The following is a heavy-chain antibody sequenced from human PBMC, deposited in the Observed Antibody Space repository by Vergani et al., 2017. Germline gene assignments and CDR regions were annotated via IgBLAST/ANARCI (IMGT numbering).Heavy chain of an antibody. Sequence: QVQLQASGPGRVKPSQTLSLTCTMSGGSISAGYYFWSWIRQPAGKGLEWLGHISASGNASHSPSLKTRVSMSVDTSKNQFSLTVTSVTAADTAIYFCARRSGGYYSGGKVHPLRTAFDVWGQGTVGNVSS. CDR1: GGSISAGYYF. V-gene: IGHV4-61*02. CDR2: ISASGNA. D-gene: IGHD2-15*01. CDR3: ARRSGGYYSGGKVHPLRTAFDV. J-gene: IGHJ3*01.